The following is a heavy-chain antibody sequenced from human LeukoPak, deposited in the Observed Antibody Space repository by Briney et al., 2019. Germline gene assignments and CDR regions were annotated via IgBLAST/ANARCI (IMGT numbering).Heavy chain of an antibody. V-gene: IGHV1-18*01. J-gene: IGHJ5*02. CDR3: ARQTRYYYGSGSWRTGWFDP. CDR2: ISAYNGNT. CDR1: GYSFTSYG. D-gene: IGHD3-10*01. Sequence: ASVKVSCKASGYSFTSYGITWVRQAPGQGLEWMGWISAYNGNTNYAQKLQGRVTMTTDTSTSTAYMELRSLRSDDTAVYYCARQTRYYYGSGSWRTGWFDPWGQGTLVTVSS.